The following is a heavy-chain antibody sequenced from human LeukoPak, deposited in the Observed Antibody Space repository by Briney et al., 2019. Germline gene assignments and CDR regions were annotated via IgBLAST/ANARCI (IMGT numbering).Heavy chain of an antibody. CDR1: GGSISSGGYY. J-gene: IGHJ6*03. D-gene: IGHD2-15*01. CDR3: ARERRGYCSGGSCYGFARDYYYMDV. CDR2: NYYSGST. Sequence: SETLSLTCTVSGGSISSGGYYWSWIRQHPGKGLEWIAYNYYSGSTYYNPSLKSRVTISLDTSKNQFSLKLSSVTAADTAVYYCARERRGYCSGGSCYGFARDYYYMDVWGKGTTVTVSS. V-gene: IGHV4-31*03.